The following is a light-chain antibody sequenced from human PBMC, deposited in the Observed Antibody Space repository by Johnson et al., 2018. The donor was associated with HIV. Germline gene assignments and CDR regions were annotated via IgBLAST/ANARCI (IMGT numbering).Light chain of an antibody. V-gene: IGLV1-51*01. CDR1: SSNIGKNY. CDR3: ETWGTGLSAGGV. CDR2: DND. Sequence: QSVLTQPPSVSAAPRQKVTISCSGSSSNIGKNYVSWYRHLPGTAPKLLIYDNDKRPSGIPDRFSASKSGSSATLGITGLQPGDEADYYCETWGTGLSAGGVFGTGTKVTVL. J-gene: IGLJ1*01.